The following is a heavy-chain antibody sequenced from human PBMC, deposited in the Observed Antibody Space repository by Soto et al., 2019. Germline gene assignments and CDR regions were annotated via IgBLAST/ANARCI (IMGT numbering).Heavy chain of an antibody. CDR2: IYRSGST. CDR3: VRVGGDSATYHFRFGL. Sequence: VADGSSSGGGGCRIFIRKPPGKGLEWIGYIYRSGSTYYNPSLKSRVSMSVDMSKSQFSLDLTSVTAADTAVYYCVRVGGDSATYHFRFGLWGQGIQVTVYS. J-gene: IGHJ5*02. D-gene: IGHD1-26*01. V-gene: IGHV4-30-2*01. CDR1: DGSSSGGGGC.